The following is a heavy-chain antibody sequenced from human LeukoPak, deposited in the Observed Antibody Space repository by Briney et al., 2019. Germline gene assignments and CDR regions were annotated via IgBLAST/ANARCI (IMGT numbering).Heavy chain of an antibody. Sequence: ASVKVSCKASGYTFTGYYMHWVRQAPGQGLEWVGWINPNSGGTNYAQKFQGRVTMTRDTSISTAYMELSRLRSDDTAVYYCARGLVGANDAFDIWGQGTRVTVSS. CDR1: GYTFTGYY. V-gene: IGHV1-2*02. D-gene: IGHD1-26*01. CDR3: ARGLVGANDAFDI. J-gene: IGHJ3*02. CDR2: INPNSGGT.